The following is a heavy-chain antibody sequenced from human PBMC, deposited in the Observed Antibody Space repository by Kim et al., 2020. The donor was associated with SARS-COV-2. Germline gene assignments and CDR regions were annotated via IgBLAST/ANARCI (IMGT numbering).Heavy chain of an antibody. J-gene: IGHJ5*02. CDR3: GRAPDTAGSGTYGYWFDP. V-gene: IGHV1-8*01. Sequence: ASVKVSCKASGYTFTNFDINWVRQASGQGLEWMGWMNPKTNNAGSAQKFQGRVTMTWDTSISTAYMELSSLRSEDTAVYYCGRAPDTAGSGTYGYWFDPW. CDR2: MNPKTNNA. D-gene: IGHD3-10*01. CDR1: GYTFTNFD.